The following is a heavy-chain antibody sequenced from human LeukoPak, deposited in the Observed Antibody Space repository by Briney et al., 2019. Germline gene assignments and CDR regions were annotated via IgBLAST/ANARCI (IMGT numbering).Heavy chain of an antibody. CDR3: ARHSGRDSSCP. Sequence: SETLSLTCTVSGGSISSYYWNWIRQPPGKGLEWLGYMYDSWSTKYNPSLKSRVTILVDTSKNQFSLRLTSVTAADTAVYYCARHSGRDSSCPWGQGTLVTVSS. CDR2: MYDSWST. V-gene: IGHV4-59*08. D-gene: IGHD6-6*01. CDR1: GGSISSYY. J-gene: IGHJ4*02.